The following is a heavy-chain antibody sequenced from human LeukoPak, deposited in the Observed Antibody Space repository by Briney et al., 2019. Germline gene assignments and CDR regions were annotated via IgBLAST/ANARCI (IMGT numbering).Heavy chain of an antibody. CDR3: ARDGPAAIAYYFDY. J-gene: IGHJ4*02. CDR2: ISGSGGST. CDR1: GFTFSSYA. Sequence: PGGSLRLSCAASGFTFSSYAMSWVRQAPGKGPEWVSAISGSGGSTYYADSVKGRFTISRDNSKNTLYLQMNSLRAEDTAVYYCARDGPAAIAYYFDYWGQGTLVTVSS. V-gene: IGHV3-23*01. D-gene: IGHD2-2*02.